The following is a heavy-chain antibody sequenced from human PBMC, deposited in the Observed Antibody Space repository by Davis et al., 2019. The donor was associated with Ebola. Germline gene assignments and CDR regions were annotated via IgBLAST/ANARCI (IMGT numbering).Heavy chain of an antibody. Sequence: GGSLRLSCAASGFTVSSNYMSWVRQAPGKGLEWVSVICSGGSTYYADSVKGRFTISRDNSKNTLYLQMNSLRAEDTAVYYCARATVTTTLLDYYYGMDVWGQGTTVTVSS. CDR1: GFTVSSNY. D-gene: IGHD4-11*01. V-gene: IGHV3-53*01. CDR3: ARATVTTTLLDYYYGMDV. J-gene: IGHJ6*02. CDR2: ICSGGST.